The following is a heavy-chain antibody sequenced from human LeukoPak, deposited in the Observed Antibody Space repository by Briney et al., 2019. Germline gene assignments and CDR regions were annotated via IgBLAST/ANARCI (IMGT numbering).Heavy chain of an antibody. D-gene: IGHD2-2*01. Sequence: ASVKVSCKASGYTFTSYDINWVRQATGQGLEWMGWMNPNSGNTGYAQKFQGRVTMTRNTSISTAYMELSSQRSEDTAVYYCARPMPAATLWPPYYYYYGMDVWGQGPRSPSP. CDR3: ARPMPAATLWPPYYYYYGMDV. V-gene: IGHV1-8*01. CDR2: MNPNSGNT. CDR1: GYTFTSYD. J-gene: IGHJ6*02.